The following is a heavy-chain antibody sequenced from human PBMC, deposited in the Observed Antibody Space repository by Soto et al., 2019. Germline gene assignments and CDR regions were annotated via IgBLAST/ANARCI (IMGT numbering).Heavy chain of an antibody. J-gene: IGHJ6*03. Sequence: PGESLKISCKGSGYSFTSYWIGWVRQMPGKGLEWMGIIYPGDSDTRYSPSFQGQVTISADKSISTAYLQWSSLKASDTAMYYCARHALLGGIKGEYYYYMDVWGKGTTVTVSS. V-gene: IGHV5-51*01. CDR3: ARHALLGGIKGEYYYYMDV. CDR2: IYPGDSDT. D-gene: IGHD3-16*01. CDR1: GYSFTSYW.